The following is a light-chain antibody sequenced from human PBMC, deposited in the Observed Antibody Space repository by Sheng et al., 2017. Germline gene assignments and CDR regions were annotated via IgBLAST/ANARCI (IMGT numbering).Light chain of an antibody. CDR3: QQYGRSPPT. Sequence: ETVMTQSPATLSVFPGERATLSCRASQSVSSNLAWYQQRPGQSPRLLIDGPSSRATGIPDRFSDSGSGRDFTLTISRLEPEDFGVYYCQQYGRSPPTFGQGTKLEIK. V-gene: IGKV3-20*01. J-gene: IGKJ2*01. CDR1: QSVSSN. CDR2: GPS.